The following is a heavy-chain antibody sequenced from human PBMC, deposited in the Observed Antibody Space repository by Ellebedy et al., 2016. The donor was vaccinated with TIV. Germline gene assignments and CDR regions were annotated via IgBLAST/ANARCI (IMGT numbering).Heavy chain of an antibody. J-gene: IGHJ6*03. D-gene: IGHD2-2*01. Sequence: SETLSLXXAVYGGSFSGYYWSWIRQPPGKGLEWIGEINHSGSTNYNPSLKSRVTISVDTSKNQFSLKLSSVTAADTAVYYCARGLVVADYYYYYMDVWGKGTTVTVSS. CDR3: ARGLVVADYYYYYMDV. CDR2: INHSGST. CDR1: GGSFSGYY. V-gene: IGHV4-34*01.